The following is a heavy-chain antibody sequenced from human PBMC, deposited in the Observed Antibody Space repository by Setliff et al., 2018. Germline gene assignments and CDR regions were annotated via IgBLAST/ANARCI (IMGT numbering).Heavy chain of an antibody. V-gene: IGHV3-48*01. J-gene: IGHJ4*02. CDR3: VRDYKWGFDY. D-gene: IGHD1-1*01. Sequence: LRLSCAASGFIFSDYSMNWVRQAPGKGLEWVSYISRTFFTADSVRGRFTISRDNDKNSLYLQMNSLRVEDTAVYYCVRDYKWGFDYWGQGARVTVSS. CDR2: ISRTF. CDR1: GFIFSDYS.